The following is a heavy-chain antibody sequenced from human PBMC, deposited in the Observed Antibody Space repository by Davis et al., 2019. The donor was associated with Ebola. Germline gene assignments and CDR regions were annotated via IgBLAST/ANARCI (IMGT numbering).Heavy chain of an antibody. CDR1: GFTFSSYW. J-gene: IGHJ4*02. V-gene: IGHV3-7*03. Sequence: GESLKTSCAASGFTFSSYWMSWVRQAPGKGLEWVANIKQDGSEKYHVESVKGRFTISSDNAKNSLYLQMNSLRSDDTAVYYCARDDIDNWNFLDYWGQGTLVTVSS. CDR3: ARDDIDNWNFLDY. CDR2: IKQDGSEK. D-gene: IGHD1-7*01.